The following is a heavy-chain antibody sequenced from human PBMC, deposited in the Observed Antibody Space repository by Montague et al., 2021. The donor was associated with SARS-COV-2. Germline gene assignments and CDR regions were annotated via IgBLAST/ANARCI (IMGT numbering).Heavy chain of an antibody. J-gene: IGHJ6*02. CDR1: GGSISSGGYY. CDR2: IYYSGXT. V-gene: IGHV4-31*03. Sequence: TLSLTCTVSGGSISSGGYYWSWIRQHPGKGLEWIRYIYYSGXTXYXXXXKXRVTISVGTSKNQFSLKVSSVTAADTAVYYCARGIGYFDWLLSSSLDDWGQGTTVTVSS. D-gene: IGHD3-9*01. CDR3: ARGIGYFDWLLSSSLDD.